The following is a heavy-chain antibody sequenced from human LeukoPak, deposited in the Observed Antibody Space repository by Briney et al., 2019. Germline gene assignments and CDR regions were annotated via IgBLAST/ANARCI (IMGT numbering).Heavy chain of an antibody. Sequence: PSETLSLTCTVSGGSISSYYWSWIRQPPGKGLEWIGYIYYSGSTNYNPSLKSRVTISVDTSKNQFSLKLSSVTAADTAVYYCARDFYGSGSPTPGYWGQGTLVTVSS. J-gene: IGHJ4*02. CDR1: GGSISSYY. D-gene: IGHD3-10*01. CDR2: IYYSGST. V-gene: IGHV4-59*01. CDR3: ARDFYGSGSPTPGY.